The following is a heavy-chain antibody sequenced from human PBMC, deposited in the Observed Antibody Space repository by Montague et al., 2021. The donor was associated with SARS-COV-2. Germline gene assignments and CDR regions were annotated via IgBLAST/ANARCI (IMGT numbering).Heavy chain of an antibody. D-gene: IGHD5-12*01. CDR1: GGSISSSNYF. Sequence: SETLSLTCTVSGGSISSSNYFWGWIRQTPGKGLEWIGRIYFGGGTXYNPSLKSRVTISVDTSKNHFSLKLTSVTAADTAVYYSAREVGRGFSGYGTEGGCDYWGQGTPVTVSS. J-gene: IGHJ4*02. V-gene: IGHV4-39*07. CDR2: IYFGGGT. CDR3: AREVGRGFSGYGTEGGCDY.